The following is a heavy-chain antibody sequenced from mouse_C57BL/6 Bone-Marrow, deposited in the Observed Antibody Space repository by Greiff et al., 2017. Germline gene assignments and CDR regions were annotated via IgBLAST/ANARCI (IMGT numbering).Heavy chain of an antibody. V-gene: IGHV1-81*01. D-gene: IGHD1-1*01. CDR2: IYPRRGNT. CDR3: ARSGDYGSSYGGYFDV. Sequence: VMLVESGAELARPGASVKLSCKASGYTFTSYGISWVKQRTGQGLAWIGEIYPRRGNTYYNEKFKGKATLTADKSSSTAYMELRSLTSEDSAVYFCARSGDYGSSYGGYFDVWGTGTTGTVAS. J-gene: IGHJ1*03. CDR1: GYTFTSYG.